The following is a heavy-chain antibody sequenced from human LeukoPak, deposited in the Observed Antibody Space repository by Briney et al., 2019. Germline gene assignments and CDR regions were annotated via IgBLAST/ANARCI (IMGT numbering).Heavy chain of an antibody. Sequence: PGGSLRLSCVVSGFTFSNARMSWVRQAPGKELEWVGRIKSKTDGGTTDYAAPVKGRFSISRDDSKNTLYLQMNSLKTEDTAVYYCTTVAAAGMTDYWGQGTLVTVSS. CDR3: TTVAAAGMTDY. D-gene: IGHD6-13*01. CDR1: GFTFSNAR. V-gene: IGHV3-15*01. CDR2: IKSKTDGGTT. J-gene: IGHJ4*02.